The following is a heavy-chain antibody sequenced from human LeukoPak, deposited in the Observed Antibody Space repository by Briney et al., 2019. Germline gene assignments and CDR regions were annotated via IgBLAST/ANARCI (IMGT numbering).Heavy chain of an antibody. D-gene: IGHD3-3*01. J-gene: IGHJ4*02. CDR1: GFTVSSNY. V-gene: IGHV3-53*01. CDR3: ARDHPRNITIFGVVIFRHADAADY. Sequence: HPGGSLRLSCAASGFTVSSNYMSWVRQAPGKGLEWVSVIYSGGSTYYADSVKGRFTISRDNSKNTLYLQMNSLRAEDTAVYCCARDHPRNITIFGVVIFRHADAADYWGQGTLVTVSS. CDR2: IYSGGST.